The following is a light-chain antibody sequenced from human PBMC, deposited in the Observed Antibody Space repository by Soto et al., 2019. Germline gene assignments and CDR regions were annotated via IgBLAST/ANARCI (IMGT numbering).Light chain of an antibody. CDR3: QSYNSSRGGWV. CDR1: TSNIGAGYD. CDR2: VNI. Sequence: QSVLTQPPSVSGAPGQRVTISCTGSTSNIGAGYDVHWYQQLPGTAPKLLIYVNINRPSGVPDRFSGSKSGTSASLAITGLGGGVEGDFSCQSYNSSRGGWVFGGGTKLPV. J-gene: IGLJ3*02. V-gene: IGLV1-40*01.